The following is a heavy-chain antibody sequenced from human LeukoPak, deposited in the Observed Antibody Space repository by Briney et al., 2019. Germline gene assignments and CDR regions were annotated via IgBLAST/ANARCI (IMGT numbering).Heavy chain of an antibody. V-gene: IGHV3-53*01. CDR3: ARRVWGTNRYTDC. D-gene: IGHD3-16*02. J-gene: IGHJ4*02. Sequence: GGSLRLSCAASGFTFSSYSMNWVRQAPGKGLEWVSIIYAGGNTYYADSVKGRFTISRDNSKNTLYLQMNSLRAEDTAVYYCARRVWGTNRYTDCWGQGTLVTVSS. CDR1: GFTFSSYS. CDR2: IYAGGNT.